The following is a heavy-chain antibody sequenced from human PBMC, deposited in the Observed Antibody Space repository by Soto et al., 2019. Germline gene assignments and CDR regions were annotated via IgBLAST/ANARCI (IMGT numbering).Heavy chain of an antibody. D-gene: IGHD3-9*01. V-gene: IGHV3-48*02. Sequence: GGSLRLSCAASGFTFSSYSMNWVRQAPGKGLEWVSYIGSSSSTIYYADSVKGRFTISRDNAKNSLYLQMNSLRDEDTAVYYCARPWGGYYDILTGYWGGYYFDYWGQGTLVTVSS. J-gene: IGHJ4*02. CDR3: ARPWGGYYDILTGYWGGYYFDY. CDR2: IGSSSSTI. CDR1: GFTFSSYS.